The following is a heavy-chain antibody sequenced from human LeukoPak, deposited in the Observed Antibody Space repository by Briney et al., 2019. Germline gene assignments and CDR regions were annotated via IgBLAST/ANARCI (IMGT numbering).Heavy chain of an antibody. CDR2: IYSGGST. V-gene: IGHV3-53*01. CDR3: ARVLYSSSWYEDSYFDF. D-gene: IGHD6-13*01. Sequence: GGSLRLSCAASGFTFSSYWMIWARQAPGKGLEWVSVIYSGGSTYYADSVKGRFTIFRDNSENTLYLQMSSLRAEDTAVYYCARVLYSSSWYEDSYFDFWGQGTLVTVSS. CDR1: GFTFSSYW. J-gene: IGHJ4*02.